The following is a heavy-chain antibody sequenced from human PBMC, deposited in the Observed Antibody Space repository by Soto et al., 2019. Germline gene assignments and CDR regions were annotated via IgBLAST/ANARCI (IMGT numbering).Heavy chain of an antibody. V-gene: IGHV4-30-4*01. CDR3: ARSRYSYGSFDP. CDR1: GGSISSGYYY. J-gene: IGHJ5*02. Sequence: SETLSLTCTVSGGSISSGYYYWSWIRQPPGKGLEWIGYIYYSGSTYYNPSLKSRVTISVDTSKNQFSLKLSSVTAADTAVYYCARSRYSYGSFDPWGQGTLVTVSS. CDR2: IYYSGST. D-gene: IGHD5-18*01.